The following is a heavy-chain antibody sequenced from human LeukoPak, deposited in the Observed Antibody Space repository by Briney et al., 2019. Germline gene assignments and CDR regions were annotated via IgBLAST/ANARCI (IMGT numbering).Heavy chain of an antibody. Sequence: GGSLRLSCAASGFTFSSYSMNWVRQAPGKGLEWVSYISTGSSTIYYTDSVKGRFTISGDNAKNSLYLQMNSLRAEDTAVYYCARVATMVRVPLDALDIWGQGTMVSVSS. J-gene: IGHJ3*02. V-gene: IGHV3-48*01. CDR2: ISTGSSTI. CDR1: GFTFSSYS. D-gene: IGHD3-10*01. CDR3: ARVATMVRVPLDALDI.